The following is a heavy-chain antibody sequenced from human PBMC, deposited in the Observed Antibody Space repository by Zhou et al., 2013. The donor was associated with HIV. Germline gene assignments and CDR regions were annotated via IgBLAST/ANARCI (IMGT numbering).Heavy chain of an antibody. V-gene: IGHV1-2*02. J-gene: IGHJ4*02. Sequence: QVQLVQSGAEVKEPGASMKVSCKASGNTFTDYYIHWVRQAPGQGLEWMGWINPNSGDTKSAQNFQGRVTMTRDTSTSTAYMELKSLTSDDTAIYYCARAHHIAVAGAPFDYWGQGTLVTVSS. CDR3: ARAHHIAVAGAPFDY. CDR1: GNTFTDYY. D-gene: IGHD6-19*01. CDR2: INPNSGDT.